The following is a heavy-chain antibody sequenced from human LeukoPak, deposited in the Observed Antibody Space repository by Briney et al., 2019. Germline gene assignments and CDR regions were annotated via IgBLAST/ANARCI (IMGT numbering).Heavy chain of an antibody. J-gene: IGHJ4*02. CDR1: GGSFSGYY. Sequence: TTSETLSLTCAVYGGSFSGYYWSWIRQPPGKGLEWIGEINHSGSTNYNPSLKSRVTISVDTSKNQFSLKLSSVTAADTAVYYCAREYSSGWYFDYWGQGTLVTVSS. CDR2: INHSGST. V-gene: IGHV4-34*01. D-gene: IGHD6-19*01. CDR3: AREYSSGWYFDY.